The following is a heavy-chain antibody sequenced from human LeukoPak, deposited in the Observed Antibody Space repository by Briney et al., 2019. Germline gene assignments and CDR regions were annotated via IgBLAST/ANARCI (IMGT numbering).Heavy chain of an antibody. CDR2: IKQDGSDI. Sequence: GGSLRLSCAASGFTFSSYGMSWVRQAPGKGLEWVGNIKQDGSDIYYLGSVRGRFTISRDNAKESLYLQMSSLSAADTAMYYCARDPGVSGDWGTFDLWGQGTMVTVSS. CDR1: GFTFSSYG. D-gene: IGHD2-21*01. J-gene: IGHJ3*01. CDR3: ARDPGVSGDWGTFDL. V-gene: IGHV3-7*01.